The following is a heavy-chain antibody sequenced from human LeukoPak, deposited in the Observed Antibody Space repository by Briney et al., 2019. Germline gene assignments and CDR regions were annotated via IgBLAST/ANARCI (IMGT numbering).Heavy chain of an antibody. CDR2: ISAYNGNT. CDR3: AREASSGIDAFDI. V-gene: IGHV1-18*01. J-gene: IGHJ3*02. CDR1: GYTFTGYG. D-gene: IGHD6-19*01. Sequence: ASVKVSCKASGYTFTGYGISWVRQAPGQGLEWMGWISAYNGNTNYAQNLQGRVTMTTDTSTSTAYMELRSLRSDDTAVYYCAREASSGIDAFDIWGQGTMVTVSS.